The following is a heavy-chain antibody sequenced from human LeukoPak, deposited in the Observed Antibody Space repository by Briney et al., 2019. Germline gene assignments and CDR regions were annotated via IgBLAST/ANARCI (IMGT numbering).Heavy chain of an antibody. CDR3: ARDVKKSSSSEINWFDP. D-gene: IGHD6-13*01. V-gene: IGHV1-2*02. Sequence: ASVKVSCKASGYTFTSYDINWVRQAPGQGLEWMGWINPNSGGTNYAQKFQGRVTMTRDTSISTAYMELSRLRSDDTAVYYCARDVKKSSSSEINWFDPWGQGTLVTVSS. CDR1: GYTFTSYD. CDR2: INPNSGGT. J-gene: IGHJ5*02.